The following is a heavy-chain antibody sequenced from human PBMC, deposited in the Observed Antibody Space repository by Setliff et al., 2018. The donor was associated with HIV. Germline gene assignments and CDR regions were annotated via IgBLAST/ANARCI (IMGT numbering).Heavy chain of an antibody. Sequence: SETLSLTCAVSGGSISSSNWWSWVRQSPGKGLEWIGEIFHSGSTNYNPSLKSRVTISVDRSKNQFSLKLSSVTAADTAVYFCARDRFGVPANDWGQGILVTVSS. J-gene: IGHJ4*02. D-gene: IGHD3-3*01. CDR3: ARDRFGVPAND. V-gene: IGHV4-4*02. CDR2: IFHSGST. CDR1: GGSISSSNW.